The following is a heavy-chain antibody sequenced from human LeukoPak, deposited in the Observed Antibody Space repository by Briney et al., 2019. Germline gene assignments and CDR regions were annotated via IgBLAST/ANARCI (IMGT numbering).Heavy chain of an antibody. CDR3: ARTTGGYCTSTSCLFEY. V-gene: IGHV1-2*02. CDR1: GFTLTDYY. CDR2: INPNSGTT. Sequence: ASVKVSCRASGFTLTDYYIHWVRQAPGQGLEWMGWINPNSGTTNFAQKFQGRVTMTRDTSINTAYMELSRLRSDDTAVYYCARTTGGYCTSTSCLFEYWGQGTLVTVSS. D-gene: IGHD2-2*01. J-gene: IGHJ4*02.